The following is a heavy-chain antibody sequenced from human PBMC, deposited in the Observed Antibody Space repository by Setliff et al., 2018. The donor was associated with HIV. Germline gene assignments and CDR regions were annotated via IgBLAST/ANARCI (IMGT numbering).Heavy chain of an antibody. D-gene: IGHD3-22*01. V-gene: IGHV3-30*07. J-gene: IGHJ4*02. CDR1: GFIFSSYA. CDR3: AKAPGWLFLSHY. CDR2: MSYDGNNK. Sequence: GGSLRLSCAASGFIFSSYAMHWVRQAPGKGLEWVAVMSYDGNNKYYADSVKGRFTISRDNSKNTPFLQMNSLRVEDTAIYYCAKAPGWLFLSHYWGQGTLVTVSS.